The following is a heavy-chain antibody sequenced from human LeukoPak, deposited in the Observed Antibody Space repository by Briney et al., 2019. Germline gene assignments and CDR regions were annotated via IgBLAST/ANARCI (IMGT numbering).Heavy chain of an antibody. CDR3: ATESSLSN. J-gene: IGHJ4*02. Sequence: GRSLRLSCVGSGFNFGTYAMDWVRQAPGKGLEWVGDISYDGGYASYAAAVGDRFTISRDNSRNTLFLQINSLRPGDAAVYYCATESSLSNWGQGTLVTVSS. V-gene: IGHV3-30*04. CDR2: ISYDGGYA. CDR1: GFNFGTYA.